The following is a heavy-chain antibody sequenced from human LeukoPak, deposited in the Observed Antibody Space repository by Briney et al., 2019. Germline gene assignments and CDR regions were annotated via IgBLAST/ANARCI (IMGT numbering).Heavy chain of an antibody. CDR2: ISSSGSTI. J-gene: IGHJ4*02. V-gene: IGHV3-48*03. D-gene: IGHD6-19*01. Sequence: QPGRSLRRSCAASGFTFISYEMNWVRQAPGKGLEWVSYISSSGSTIYYADSVKGRFTISRDNAKNSLYLQMDSLRAEDTAVYYCARAQNSIAVAGMIDYWGQGTLVTVSS. CDR1: GFTFISYE. CDR3: ARAQNSIAVAGMIDY.